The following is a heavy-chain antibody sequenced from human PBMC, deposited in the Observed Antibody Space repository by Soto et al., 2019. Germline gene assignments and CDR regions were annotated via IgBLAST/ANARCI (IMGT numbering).Heavy chain of an antibody. Sequence: SETLSLTCAVYGGSFSGYYWTWIRQPPGTGLEWIGDINYSGIIYYNPSLKSRVTMSRDTSKNQFSLKLASVTAADTAVYYCAMVDNYVTPTPQDVWGQGTTVTVSS. CDR3: AMVDNYVTPTPQDV. V-gene: IGHV4-34*01. D-gene: IGHD3-16*01. CDR1: GGSFSGYY. CDR2: INYSGII. J-gene: IGHJ6*02.